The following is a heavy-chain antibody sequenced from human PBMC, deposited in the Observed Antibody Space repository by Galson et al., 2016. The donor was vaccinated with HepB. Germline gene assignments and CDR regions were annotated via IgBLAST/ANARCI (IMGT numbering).Heavy chain of an antibody. CDR2: ISYDGTKK. D-gene: IGHD2-8*01. V-gene: IGHV3-30*03. CDR3: AWGMVFARH. J-gene: IGHJ4*02. Sequence: SLRLSCAASGFTFRSYGLQWVRQAPGKGLEWAAVISYDGTKKYYADSVKGRFTISRDNSKNTLYLQMNSLRVEDTAVYYCAWGMVFARHWGQGTLVTVSS. CDR1: GFTFRSYG.